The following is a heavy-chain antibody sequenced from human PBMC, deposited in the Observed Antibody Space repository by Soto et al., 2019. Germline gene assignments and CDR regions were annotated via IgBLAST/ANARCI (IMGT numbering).Heavy chain of an antibody. D-gene: IGHD6-19*01. Sequence: QVQLVQSGAEVKKPGSSVKVSCKASGGTFSTYAISWVRQAPGQGLEWMGGTIPLFGTANYAQKFQGRVMITADESTSTDYMELSSLRSEDTAVYYCAQTLGSAVAGPGRFDLWGRGTLITVSS. CDR1: GGTFSTYA. CDR2: TIPLFGTA. J-gene: IGHJ2*01. V-gene: IGHV1-69*12. CDR3: AQTLGSAVAGPGRFDL.